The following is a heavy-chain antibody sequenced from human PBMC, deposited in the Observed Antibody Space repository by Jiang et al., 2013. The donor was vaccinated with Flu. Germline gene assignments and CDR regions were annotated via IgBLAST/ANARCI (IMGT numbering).Heavy chain of an antibody. V-gene: IGHV3-33*01. J-gene: IGHJ4*02. CDR1: GFTFSRYG. D-gene: IGHD2-15*01. CDR2: IWYDGSNM. CDR3: ARSGLVAEYCSGGRCYYFDN. Sequence: VQLVESGGGVVQPGMSLRLSCEASGFTFSRYGMHWVRQAPGKGLEWVAVIWYDGSNMYYSESVKGRFTISRDNSKNTLYLQMNSLRAEDTAVYYCARSGLVAEYCSGGRCYYFDNWGQGTLVTVSS.